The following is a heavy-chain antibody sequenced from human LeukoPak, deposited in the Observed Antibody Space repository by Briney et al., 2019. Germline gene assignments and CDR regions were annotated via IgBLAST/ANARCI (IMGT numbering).Heavy chain of an antibody. CDR1: GFTVSSKY. D-gene: IGHD3-22*01. Sequence: GGSLRLSCAASGFTVSSKYMSWVRQAPRKGLEWVSVIYSGSGGTTYYADSVRGRFTISRDDSKNTLYLQMNSLRVEDTAVYYCAKSHPDDRHSWGQGTLVTVSS. CDR3: AKSHPDDRHS. J-gene: IGHJ4*02. CDR2: IYSGSGGTT. V-gene: IGHV3-53*01.